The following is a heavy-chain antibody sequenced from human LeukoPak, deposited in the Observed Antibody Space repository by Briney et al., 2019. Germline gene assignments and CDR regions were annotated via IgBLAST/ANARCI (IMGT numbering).Heavy chain of an antibody. CDR1: GYTFTSYG. J-gene: IGHJ5*02. CDR2: ISAYNGYT. Sequence: ASVKVSCKASGYTFTSYGISWVRQAPGQGLEWMGWISAYNGYTNYAQKLQGRVTMTRDTSTSTAYLDLRSLRSDDTAVYYCARDSPHDILTGPRTSHNWFDPWGRGTLVTVSS. CDR3: ARDSPHDILTGPRTSHNWFDP. V-gene: IGHV1-18*01. D-gene: IGHD3-9*01.